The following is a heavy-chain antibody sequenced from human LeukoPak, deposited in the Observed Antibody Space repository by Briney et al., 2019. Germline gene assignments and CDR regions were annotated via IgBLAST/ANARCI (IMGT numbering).Heavy chain of an antibody. CDR3: ARGPSSGWYPSAFDI. CDR2: INHSGST. V-gene: IGHV4-34*01. D-gene: IGHD6-19*01. Sequence: SETLSLTCAVYGGSFSGYYWNWIRQPPGKGLEWIGEINHSGSTNYNPSLKSRVIISVDTSKKYFSLKLNSVTAADTAVYYCARGPSSGWYPSAFDIWGQGTMVTVSS. J-gene: IGHJ3*02. CDR1: GGSFSGYY.